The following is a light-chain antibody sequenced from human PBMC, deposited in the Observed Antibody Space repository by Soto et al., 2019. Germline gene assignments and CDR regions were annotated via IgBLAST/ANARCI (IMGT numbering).Light chain of an antibody. Sequence: QSALTQPASISGYPGQSITISCTGTSSDVGGYNYVSWYQQYPGKAPKLMIYDVDNRPSGVSNRFSGSKSGKTASLTISGLQAEDEADYYCSSYTSSSTVIFGGGTKLTVL. CDR2: DVD. J-gene: IGLJ2*01. CDR1: SSDVGGYNY. V-gene: IGLV2-14*03. CDR3: SSYTSSSTVI.